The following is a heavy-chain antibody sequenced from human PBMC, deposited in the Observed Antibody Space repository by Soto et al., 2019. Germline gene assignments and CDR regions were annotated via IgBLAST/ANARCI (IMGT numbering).Heavy chain of an antibody. V-gene: IGHV1-18*04. CDR3: AGDQRSQAHPYYYYGLDV. CDR1: GYSFTSYG. J-gene: IGHJ6*02. CDR2: ISAYNRNA. D-gene: IGHD3-10*01. Sequence: GASVKVSCKAAGYSFTSYGISWVRQAPGQGLEWMGWISAYNRNANYAQNLRDRVTMTTDTSTSTAYMELRSLRSDDTAVYFCAGDQRSQAHPYYYYGLDVWGLGTAVTVSS.